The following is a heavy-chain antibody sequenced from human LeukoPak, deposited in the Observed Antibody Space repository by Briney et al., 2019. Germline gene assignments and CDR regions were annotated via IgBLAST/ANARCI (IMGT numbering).Heavy chain of an antibody. Sequence: SETLSLTCTVSGDSFSAYYWSWIRQPPGRGLEWIGYIYSSGNTNYNPSLKSRVTISVGTSKKQHSLKLTSVTAADTAVYYCAIHTNVDISSFMDIWGKGTTVTVSS. CDR3: AIHTNVDISSFMDI. J-gene: IGHJ6*03. D-gene: IGHD2-8*01. CDR1: GDSFSAYY. V-gene: IGHV4-4*09. CDR2: IYSSGNT.